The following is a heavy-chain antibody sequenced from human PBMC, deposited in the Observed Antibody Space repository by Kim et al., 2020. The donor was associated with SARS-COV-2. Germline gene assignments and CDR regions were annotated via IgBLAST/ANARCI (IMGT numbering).Heavy chain of an antibody. D-gene: IGHD3-10*01. J-gene: IGHJ6*02. CDR1: GFTFSSYA. Sequence: GGSLRLSCAASGFTFSSYAMHWVRQAPGKGLEWVAVISYDGSNKYYADSVKGRFTISRDNSKNTLYLQMNSLRAEDTAVYYCARDGGYYGSGSYFHYGMDVWGQGTTVTVSS. V-gene: IGHV3-30*04. CDR2: ISYDGSNK. CDR3: ARDGGYYGSGSYFHYGMDV.